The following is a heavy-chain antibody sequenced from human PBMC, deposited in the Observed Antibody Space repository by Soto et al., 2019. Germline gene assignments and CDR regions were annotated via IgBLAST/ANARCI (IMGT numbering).Heavy chain of an antibody. D-gene: IGHD2-15*01. CDR3: AKHLDIVVVVAAFDI. V-gene: IGHV3-23*01. J-gene: IGHJ3*02. CDR1: GFTFSSYA. Sequence: PVGSLRLSCAASGFTFSSYAMSWVRQAPGKGLEWVSAISGSGGSTYYADSVKGRFTISRDNSKNTLYLQMNSLRAEDTAVYYCAKHLDIVVVVAAFDIWGQGTMVTVSS. CDR2: ISGSGGST.